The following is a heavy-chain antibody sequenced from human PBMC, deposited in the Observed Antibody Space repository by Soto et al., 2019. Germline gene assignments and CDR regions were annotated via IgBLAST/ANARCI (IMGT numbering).Heavy chain of an antibody. CDR2: ISGSGGST. V-gene: IGHV3-23*01. D-gene: IGHD6-19*01. CDR1: GFTFSSYA. Sequence: GGSLRLSCAASGFTFSSYATSWVRQAPGKGLEWVSAISGSGGSTYYADSVKGRFTISRDNSKNTLYLQMNSLRAEDTAVYYCAKGGDSSGWYYYYYGMDVWGQGTTVTVSS. CDR3: AKGGDSSGWYYYYYGMDV. J-gene: IGHJ6*02.